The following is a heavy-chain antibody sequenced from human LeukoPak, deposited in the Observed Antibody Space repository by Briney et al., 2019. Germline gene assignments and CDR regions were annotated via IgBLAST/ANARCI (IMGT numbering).Heavy chain of an antibody. CDR1: GGSISGAGYY. V-gene: IGHV4-31*03. Sequence: PSETLSLTCTVSGGSISGAGYYWSWIRQRPGTGPEWIGYIYFTGSTYYNPSLKSRLAISIDTSKNHFSLRLNSVTAADTAVYYCARRVRNWFDPWGQGTLVTVSS. D-gene: IGHD4/OR15-4a*01. CDR3: ARRVRNWFDP. J-gene: IGHJ5*02. CDR2: IYFTGST.